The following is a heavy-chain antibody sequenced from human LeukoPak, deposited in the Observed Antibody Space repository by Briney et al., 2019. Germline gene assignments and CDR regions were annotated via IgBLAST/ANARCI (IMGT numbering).Heavy chain of an antibody. V-gene: IGHV3-74*01. CDR1: GFTFSSYW. J-gene: IGHJ4*02. CDR3: ARDGYSFGHDFDY. CDR2: IKGDGSST. D-gene: IGHD5-18*01. Sequence: GGSLRLSCAASGFTFSSYWMHCVRHTPGKGQVWVSRIKGDGSSTSYADSVKSRFTISRDNAKNTLYLQMNSLRTEDTAVYYCARDGYSFGHDFDYWGQGTLVTVSS.